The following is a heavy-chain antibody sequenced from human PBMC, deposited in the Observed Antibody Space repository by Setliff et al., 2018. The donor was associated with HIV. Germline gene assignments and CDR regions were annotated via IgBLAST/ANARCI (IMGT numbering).Heavy chain of an antibody. CDR1: GFSLSYYA. V-gene: IGHV3-30*04. CDR2: ISHEGAYK. CDR3: ARDPASTAYYARFDY. D-gene: IGHD3-16*01. Sequence: GGSLRLSCAASGFSLSYYAIHWVRRAPGKGLEWVAVISHEGAYKYFADSVKGRFTISKDNAKDSVYLQISALRGEDTAVYYCARDPASTAYYARFDYWGQGTPVTVSS. J-gene: IGHJ4*02.